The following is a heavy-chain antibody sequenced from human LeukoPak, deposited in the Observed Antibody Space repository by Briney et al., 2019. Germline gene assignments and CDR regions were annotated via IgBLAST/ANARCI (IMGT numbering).Heavy chain of an antibody. CDR3: ARLRNYGNSPNWFDP. CDR2: IFYTGST. CDR1: GGSISSNY. J-gene: IGHJ5*02. Sequence: SETLSPTCSGSGGSISSNYWSWIRQPPGKGLEWIGYIFYTGSTKYNPALQSRVTISVDTSKNQFSLKLSSVTAADTAIFYCARLRNYGNSPNWFDPWGQGTLVSVSS. V-gene: IGHV4-59*01. D-gene: IGHD3-16*01.